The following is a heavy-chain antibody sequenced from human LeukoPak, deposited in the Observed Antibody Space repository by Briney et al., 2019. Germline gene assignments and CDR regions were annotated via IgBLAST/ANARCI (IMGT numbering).Heavy chain of an antibody. Sequence: GESLKISCKGSGYSFSNDWIGWVRQMPGKGLEWMGIIYPGDSDTRYSPSFQGQVTISADKSISTAYLQWSSLGASDTAMYYCARRGCNGGSCYAYWGQGTLATVSS. CDR2: IYPGDSDT. CDR3: ARRGCNGGSCYAY. V-gene: IGHV5-51*01. CDR1: GYSFSNDW. J-gene: IGHJ4*02. D-gene: IGHD2-15*01.